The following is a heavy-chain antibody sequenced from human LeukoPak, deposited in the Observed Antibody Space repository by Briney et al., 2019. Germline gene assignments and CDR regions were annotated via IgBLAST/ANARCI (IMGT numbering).Heavy chain of an antibody. CDR3: ARAGGDFWSGYFSFFADY. Sequence: ASVKVSCKASGYTFTAYYMHWVRQAPGQGLEWMGWINPNSGGTNYAQKFQGRVTMTRDTSISTAYMELSRLRSDDTAVYYCARAGGDFWSGYFSFFADYWGQGTLVTVSS. D-gene: IGHD3-3*01. CDR1: GYTFTAYY. J-gene: IGHJ4*02. V-gene: IGHV1-2*02. CDR2: INPNSGGT.